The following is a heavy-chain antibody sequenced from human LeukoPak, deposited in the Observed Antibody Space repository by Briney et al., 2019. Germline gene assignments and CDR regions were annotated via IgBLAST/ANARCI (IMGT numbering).Heavy chain of an antibody. V-gene: IGHV1-18*01. CDR1: GYTFTSYG. J-gene: IGHJ6*02. CDR3: ASGYYSGGSCYGYYYYGMDV. Sequence: ASVKVSCKASGYTFTSYGISWVRQAPGQGLEWMGWISAYNGNTNYAQKLQGRVTMTTDTSTSTAYMELRSLRSDDTAVYYCASGYYSGGSCYGYYYYGMDVWGQGTTVTVSS. CDR2: ISAYNGNT. D-gene: IGHD2-15*01.